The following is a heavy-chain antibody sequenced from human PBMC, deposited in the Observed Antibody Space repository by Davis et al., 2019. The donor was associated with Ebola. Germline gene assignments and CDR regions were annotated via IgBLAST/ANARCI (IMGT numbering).Heavy chain of an antibody. CDR1: GFTFSSYS. CDR2: ISSSSSTI. D-gene: IGHD3-22*01. J-gene: IGHJ4*02. CDR3: ARDRDYYDSSGHDY. Sequence: PGGSLRLSCAASGFTFSSYSMNWVRQAPGKGLEWVSYISSSSSTIYYADSVKGRFTISRDNAKNSLYLQMNSLRDEDTAVYYCARDRDYYDSSGHDYWGQGTLVTVSS. V-gene: IGHV3-48*02.